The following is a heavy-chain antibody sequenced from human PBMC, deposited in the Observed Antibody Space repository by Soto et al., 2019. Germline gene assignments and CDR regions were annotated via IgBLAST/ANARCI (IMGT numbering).Heavy chain of an antibody. Sequence: SVKVSCKASGGTFSSYAISWVRQAPGQGHEWMGEIIPIFGTANYAQKFKGRVTITADESTSTAYMELSSLRSEDTAVYYCARDRGPSSGYYPYWFDPWGQGTLVTVSS. CDR1: GGTFSSYA. V-gene: IGHV1-69*13. CDR2: IIPIFGTA. D-gene: IGHD3-22*01. J-gene: IGHJ5*02. CDR3: ARDRGPSSGYYPYWFDP.